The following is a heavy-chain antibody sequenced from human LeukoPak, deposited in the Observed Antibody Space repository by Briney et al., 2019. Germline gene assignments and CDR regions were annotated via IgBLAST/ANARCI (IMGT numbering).Heavy chain of an antibody. V-gene: IGHV3-30*02. CDR2: IRYDGSKK. J-gene: IGHJ4*02. CDR3: TRDPMLGAPDYFDY. Sequence: GGSLRLSCAASGFTFISYVMHWVRQAPGKGLEWVAFIRYDGSKKYYADSVKGRFTISRDNSKNTLYLQMNNLRAEDTAVYYCTRDPMLGAPDYFDYWGQGTLVTVSS. CDR1: GFTFISYV. D-gene: IGHD1-26*01.